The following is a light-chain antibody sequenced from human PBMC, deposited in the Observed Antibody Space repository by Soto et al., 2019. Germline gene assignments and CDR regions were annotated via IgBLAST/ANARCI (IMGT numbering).Light chain of an antibody. CDR3: QQSYSTPPT. CDR1: QSISSY. J-gene: IGKJ2*01. V-gene: IGKV1-39*01. Sequence: DFQMTQSPSSLSASVGDRVTITCRASQSISSYLNWYQQKPGKAPKLLIYGASSLQSGVPSRFSGSGSGTDFTLTISSLQPEDFATYFCQQSYSTPPTFGQGTKLEIK. CDR2: GAS.